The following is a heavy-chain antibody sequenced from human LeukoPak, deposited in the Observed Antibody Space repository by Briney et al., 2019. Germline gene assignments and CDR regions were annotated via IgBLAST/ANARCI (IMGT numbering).Heavy chain of an antibody. CDR3: ARVATPNWFDP. J-gene: IGHJ5*02. V-gene: IGHV4-59*01. Sequence: SETLSLTCTVTGGSISSYYWSWIRQPPGKGLEWIGYIYYSGSTNYNPSLKSRVTISVVTSKNQFSLKLTSVTAADTAVYYCARVATPNWFDPWGQGTLVTVSS. D-gene: IGHD2-15*01. CDR2: IYYSGST. CDR1: GGSISSYY.